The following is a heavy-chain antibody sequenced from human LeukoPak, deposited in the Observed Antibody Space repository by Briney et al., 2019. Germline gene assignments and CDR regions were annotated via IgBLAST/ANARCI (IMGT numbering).Heavy chain of an antibody. J-gene: IGHJ3*02. D-gene: IGHD1-26*01. V-gene: IGHV3-23*01. CDR3: AKVAWEPKGDAFDI. CDR2: FSGSGDST. CDR1: GFTFTSYA. Sequence: PGGSLRLSCAASGFTFTSYAMSWVRQAPGKGLEWVSAFSGSGDSTYYADSVKGRFTISRDNSKNTLYLQMNTLRAEDTAVYYCAKVAWEPKGDAFDIWVQGTVVTVSP.